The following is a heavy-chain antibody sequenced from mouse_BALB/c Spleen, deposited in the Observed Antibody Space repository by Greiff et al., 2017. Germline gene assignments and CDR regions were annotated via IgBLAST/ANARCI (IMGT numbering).Heavy chain of an antibody. CDR3: ARDLYYDYGAMDY. CDR2: INSNGGST. D-gene: IGHD2-1*01. J-gene: IGHJ4*01. CDR1: GFTFSSYG. Sequence: DVHLVESGGGLVQPGGSLKLSCAASGFTFSSYGMSWVRQTPDKRLELVATINSNGGSTYYPDSVKGRFTISRDNAKNTLYLQMSSLKSEDTAMYYCARDLYYDYGAMDYWGEGTAVSVSS. V-gene: IGHV5-6-3*01.